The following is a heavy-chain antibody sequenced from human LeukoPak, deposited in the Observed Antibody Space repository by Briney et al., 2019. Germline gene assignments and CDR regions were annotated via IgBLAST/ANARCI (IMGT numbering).Heavy chain of an antibody. Sequence: GGSLRLSCAASGFAFSSQAMGWVRQAPGKGLEWVSVISDSGSITYYADSVKGRFTTSRDNAKNTLYLQMNSLRAEDTAVYYCVGDVYIGGQGTLVTVSS. CDR3: VGDVYI. J-gene: IGHJ4*02. CDR2: ISDSGSIT. CDR1: GFAFSSQA. V-gene: IGHV3-23*01. D-gene: IGHD5-24*01.